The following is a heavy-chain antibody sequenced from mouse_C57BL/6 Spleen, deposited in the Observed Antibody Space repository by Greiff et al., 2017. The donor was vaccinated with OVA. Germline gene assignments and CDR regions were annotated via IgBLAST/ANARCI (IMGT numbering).Heavy chain of an antibody. CDR2: IDPSDSYT. V-gene: IGHV1-69*01. D-gene: IGHD1-1*01. CDR1: GYTFTSYW. CDR3: ASSGSSPFAY. Sequence: VQLQQPGAELVMPGASVKLSCKASGYTFTSYWMHWVKQRPGQGLEWIGEIDPSDSYTNYNQKFKGKSTLTVDKSSSTAYMQLSSLTSEDSAVYYCASSGSSPFAYWGQGTLVTVSA. J-gene: IGHJ3*01.